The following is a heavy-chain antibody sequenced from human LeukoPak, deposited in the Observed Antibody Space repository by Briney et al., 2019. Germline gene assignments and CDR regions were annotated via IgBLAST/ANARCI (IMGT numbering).Heavy chain of an antibody. D-gene: IGHD6-25*01. J-gene: IGHJ5*02. CDR3: AKAAFGYYNWFDP. V-gene: IGHV4-4*07. CDR1: GGSMKNHF. CDR2: ISTSGSPSGST. Sequence: SETLSLTCTVSGGSMKNHFWNWIRQPAGKGLEWIGRISTSGSPSGSTNYNPSLKRPVTMSLDTSKNQFSLKLNSMTAAATAVYYCAKAAFGYYNWFDPWGQGTLVTVSS.